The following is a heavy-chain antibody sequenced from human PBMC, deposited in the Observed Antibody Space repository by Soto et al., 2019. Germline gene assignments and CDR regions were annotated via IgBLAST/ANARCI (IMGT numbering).Heavy chain of an antibody. J-gene: IGHJ4*02. CDR1: GGSISSYY. Sequence: SETLSLTCTVSGGSISSYYWSWIRQPPGKGLEWIGYIYYSGSTNYNPSLKSRVTISVDTSKNQFSLKLSSVTAADTAVYYCARVAVSEFYYWGQGSLVTVSS. CDR2: IYYSGST. CDR3: ARVAVSEFYY. D-gene: IGHD2-21*01. V-gene: IGHV4-59*01.